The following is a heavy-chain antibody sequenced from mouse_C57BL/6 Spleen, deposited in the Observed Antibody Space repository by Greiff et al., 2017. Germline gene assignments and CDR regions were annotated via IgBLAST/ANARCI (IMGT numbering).Heavy chain of an antibody. V-gene: IGHV14-3*01. CDR2: IDPANGNT. D-gene: IGHD1-1*01. CDR1: GFNIKNTY. Sequence: EVQLQESVAELVRPGASVKLSCTASGFNIKNTYMHWVKQRPEQGLEWIGRIDPANGNTKYAPKFQGKDTITADTSSNTAYLQLSSLTSEDTAIYSCAEDYYGSSGFAYWGQGTLVTVSA. CDR3: AEDYYGSSGFAY. J-gene: IGHJ3*01.